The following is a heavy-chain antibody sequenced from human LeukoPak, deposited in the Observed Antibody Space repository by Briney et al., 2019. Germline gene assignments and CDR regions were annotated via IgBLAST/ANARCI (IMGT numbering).Heavy chain of an antibody. J-gene: IGHJ4*02. CDR1: GFIFRIYS. D-gene: IGHD6-13*01. Sequence: PGGSLRLSCAASGFIFRIYSMNWVRQAPGKGLEWVSSISGSDNSAYFADSVKGRFTISRDNSKNTLSLQMNSLRAEDTAVYYCAKDRSAAATYCFDYWGQGTLVTVSS. CDR2: ISGSDNSA. V-gene: IGHV3-23*01. CDR3: AKDRSAAATYCFDY.